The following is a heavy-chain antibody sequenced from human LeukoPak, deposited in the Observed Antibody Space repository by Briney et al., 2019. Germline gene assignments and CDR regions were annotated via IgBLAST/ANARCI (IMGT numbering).Heavy chain of an antibody. D-gene: IGHD3-10*01. V-gene: IGHV4-59*01. Sequence: PETPSLTCSVSGIPLSNYYREWIRQSPGKGLEWIGYIYYSGSTDYNPSLKSRVTMSIDMSTRQFSLELSSVTAADTAVYYCARGGVVGTMLRGINWFDPWGPGTLVAVSS. J-gene: IGHJ5*02. CDR3: ARGGVVGTMLRGINWFDP. CDR1: GIPLSNYY. CDR2: IYYSGST.